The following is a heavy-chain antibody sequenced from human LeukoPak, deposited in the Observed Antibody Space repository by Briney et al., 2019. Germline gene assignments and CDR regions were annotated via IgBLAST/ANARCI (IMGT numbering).Heavy chain of an antibody. D-gene: IGHD3-10*01. CDR2: IDHSGST. Sequence: SETLSLTCAVYGGSFSGYYWSWIRQPPGKGLEWIGEIDHSGSTNYNPSLKSRVTISVDTSKNQFSLKLSSVTAADTAVYYCARGKRNYYGSGHAFDIWGQGTMVTVSS. J-gene: IGHJ3*02. CDR1: GGSFSGYY. CDR3: ARGKRNYYGSGHAFDI. V-gene: IGHV4-34*01.